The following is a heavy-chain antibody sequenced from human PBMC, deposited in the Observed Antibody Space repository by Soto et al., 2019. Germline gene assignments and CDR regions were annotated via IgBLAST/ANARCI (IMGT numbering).Heavy chain of an antibody. CDR1: GGGNLRDYR. D-gene: IGHD2-21*01. CDR3: ARRGDGYNFGAVS. J-gene: IGHJ5*02. CDR2: IIPKLGSA. Sequence: QVQLVQSGAEVKEPGSSVKVSCKASGGGNLRDYRTTWVRRAPGQGLEWMGGIIPKLGSANYAQNLQGRVTVTADESTNPAYREIRSLRSADTAVYYCARRGDGYNFGAVSWGQGSPVTVPS. V-gene: IGHV1-69*01.